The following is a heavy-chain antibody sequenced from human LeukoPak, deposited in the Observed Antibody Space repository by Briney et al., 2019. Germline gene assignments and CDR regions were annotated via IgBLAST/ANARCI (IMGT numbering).Heavy chain of an antibody. V-gene: IGHV4-38-2*02. CDR1: DYSITTAYY. CDR3: ARHKHYYGSGSISWYFDL. D-gene: IGHD3-10*01. J-gene: IGHJ2*01. Sequence: SETLSLTCTVSDYSITTAYYWGWIRQPPGKGLEWIGEINHSGSTNYSPSLKSRVTISVDTSKNQFSLKLSSVTAADTAVYYCARHKHYYGSGSISWYFDLWGRGTLVTVSS. CDR2: INHSGST.